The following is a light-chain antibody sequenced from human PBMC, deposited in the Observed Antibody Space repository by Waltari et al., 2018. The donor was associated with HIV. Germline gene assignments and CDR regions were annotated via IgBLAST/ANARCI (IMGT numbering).Light chain of an antibody. CDR3: SSYGDSLKVL. J-gene: IGLJ2*01. CDR1: SSHIGAYDF. V-gene: IGLV2-8*01. Sequence: QSALTQPPSASGSLGQSVTISCTASSSHIGAYDFVSWFQQPPHSAPKLLLYEVTRRPATVSDRFSGSRSGNTAFLTVAGLQPDDEATYFCSSYGDSLKVLFGGGTNVTVL. CDR2: EVT.